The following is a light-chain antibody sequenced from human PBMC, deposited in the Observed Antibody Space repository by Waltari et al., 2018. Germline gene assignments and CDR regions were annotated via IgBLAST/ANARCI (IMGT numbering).Light chain of an antibody. CDR2: RNN. V-gene: IGLV10-54*01. CDR1: SNNVGYQG. J-gene: IGLJ3*02. CDR3: SAWDSSLSAWV. Sequence: QAGLTQPPSMSKDLRQTATLTCTGNSNNVGYQGAAWLQQHQGHPPKLLSYRNNDRPSGISGRFSASRSGNTASLTITGLQPEDEADYYFSAWDSSLSAWVFGGGTKLTVL.